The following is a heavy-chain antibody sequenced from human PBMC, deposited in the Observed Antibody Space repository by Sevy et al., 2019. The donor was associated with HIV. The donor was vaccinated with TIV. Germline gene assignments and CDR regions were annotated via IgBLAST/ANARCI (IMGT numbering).Heavy chain of an antibody. V-gene: IGHV3-30*09. J-gene: IGHJ4*02. CDR1: GFTFSSYA. CDR3: ARVSVSYCTDDCYHRFDY. Sequence: LRLSCAASGFTFSSYALLWVRQAPGKGLEWVSLISYDGSKKYYSDSVKGRFAISRDESKTTLFLQMNSLRSEDTAIYYCARVSVSYCTDDCYHRFDYWGRGTLVTVSS. CDR2: ISYDGSKK. D-gene: IGHD2-21*02.